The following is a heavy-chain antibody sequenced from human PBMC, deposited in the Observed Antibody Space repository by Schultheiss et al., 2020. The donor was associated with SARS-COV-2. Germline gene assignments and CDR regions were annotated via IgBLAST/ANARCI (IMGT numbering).Heavy chain of an antibody. J-gene: IGHJ4*02. CDR2: INPNSGGT. D-gene: IGHD2-21*02. Sequence: ASVKVSCKASGYTFTGYYMHWVRQAPGQGLEWMGWINPNSGGTHYAQRFQGRVTMTRDTSISAAYMELTRLSSDDTAIYYCARVLAYCGGDCYSPPAYWGQGTLVTVSS. CDR1: GYTFTGYY. V-gene: IGHV1-2*02. CDR3: ARVLAYCGGDCYSPPAY.